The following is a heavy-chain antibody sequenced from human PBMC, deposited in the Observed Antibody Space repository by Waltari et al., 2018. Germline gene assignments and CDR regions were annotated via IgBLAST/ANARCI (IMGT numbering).Heavy chain of an antibody. D-gene: IGHD6-13*01. V-gene: IGHV3-21*01. Sequence: EVQLVESGGGLVKPGGSLRLSCAASGFTFSSYSMNWVRQAPGKGLEWVSSISSSSSYIYYADSVKGRFTISRDNAKNSLYLQMNSLRAEDTAVYYCAILAAAGDYMDVWGKGTTVTVSS. CDR3: AILAAAGDYMDV. CDR1: GFTFSSYS. J-gene: IGHJ6*03. CDR2: ISSSSSYI.